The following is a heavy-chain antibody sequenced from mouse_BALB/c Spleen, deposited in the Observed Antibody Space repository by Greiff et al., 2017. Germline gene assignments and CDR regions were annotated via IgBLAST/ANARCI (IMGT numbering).Heavy chain of an antibody. CDR1: GYTFTSYW. CDR2: IYPSDSYT. V-gene: IGHV1-69*02. CDR3: TRGTGTGFAY. Sequence: QVQLQQSGAELVRPGASVKLSCKASGYTFTSYWINWEKQRPGQGLEWIGNIYPSDSYTNYNQKFKDKATLTVDKSSSTAYMQLSSPTSEDSAVYYCTRGTGTGFAYWGQGTLVTVSA. D-gene: IGHD4-1*01. J-gene: IGHJ3*01.